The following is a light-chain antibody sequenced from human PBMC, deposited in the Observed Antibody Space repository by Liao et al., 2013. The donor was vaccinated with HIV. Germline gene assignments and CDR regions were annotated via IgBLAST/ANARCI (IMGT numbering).Light chain of an antibody. V-gene: IGLV3-21*04. CDR2: YDN. Sequence: YVLTQPPSLSVAPGETARITCGGNDIASKNVHWYHQKPGQAPLLVIFYDNDRPAGIPERFSGSNSGKMATLTISRVEAGDEADYYCQVWDSTSDSRVFGGGTKLTVL. CDR1: DIASKN. CDR3: QVWDSTSDSRV. J-gene: IGLJ3*02.